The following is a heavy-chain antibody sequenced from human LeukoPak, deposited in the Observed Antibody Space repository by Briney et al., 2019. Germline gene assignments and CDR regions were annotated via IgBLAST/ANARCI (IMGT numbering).Heavy chain of an antibody. CDR1: GFTFSSYA. Sequence: GGSLRLSCGASGFTFSSYAMHWVRQAPGKGLEYVSAISSNGGSTYYANSVKGRFTISRDNSKNTLYLQMGSLRAEDMAVYYCARGRRLDYYYYYYMDVWGKGTTVTVSS. CDR2: ISSNGGST. CDR3: ARGRRLDYYYYYYMDV. V-gene: IGHV3-64*01. J-gene: IGHJ6*03.